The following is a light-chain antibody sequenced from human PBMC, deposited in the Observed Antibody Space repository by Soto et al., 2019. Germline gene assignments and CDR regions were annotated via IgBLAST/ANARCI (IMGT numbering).Light chain of an antibody. CDR1: SSDVGSYNL. CDR2: EDT. J-gene: IGLJ2*01. V-gene: IGLV2-23*02. Sequence: QSALTQPASVSGSPGQSITISCTGTSSDVGSYNLVSWYQQHPGKAPKLMIYEDTKRPSGVSNRFSGSKSGNTASLTISGLEAEDGADYYCCSYAGSSTFVVFGGGTKLTVL. CDR3: CSYAGSSTFVV.